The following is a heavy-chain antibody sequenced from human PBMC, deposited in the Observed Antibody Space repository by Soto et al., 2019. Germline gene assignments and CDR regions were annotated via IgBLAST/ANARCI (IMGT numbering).Heavy chain of an antibody. CDR3: ARDLNEGDAFDI. Sequence: LXLXCAASGFPFSSXAMHWVRQAPGKGLECVAVIWYDGSNKYYADSVKGRFTISRDNSKNTLYLQMNRLRAEDTVVYYCARDLNEGDAFDIWGQGKMVTVS. CDR2: IWYDGSNK. V-gene: IGHV3-33*01. CDR1: GFPFSSXA. J-gene: IGHJ3*02.